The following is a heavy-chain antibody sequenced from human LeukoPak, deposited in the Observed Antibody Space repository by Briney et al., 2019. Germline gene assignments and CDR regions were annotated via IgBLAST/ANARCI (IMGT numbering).Heavy chain of an antibody. CDR1: GFTVSSNY. Sequence: GSLRLSCAPSGFTVSSNYMSWVRQAPGKGLEWIGEINHSGSTNYNPSLKSRVTISVDTSKNQFSLKLSSVTAADTAVYYCARRRVVPAAIRRYYYYMDVWGKGTTVTVSS. CDR2: INHSGST. D-gene: IGHD2-2*02. V-gene: IGHV4-34*01. J-gene: IGHJ6*03. CDR3: ARRRVVPAAIRRYYYYMDV.